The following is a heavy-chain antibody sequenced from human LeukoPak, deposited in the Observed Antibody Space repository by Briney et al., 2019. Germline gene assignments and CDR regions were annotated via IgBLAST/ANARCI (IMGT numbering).Heavy chain of an antibody. J-gene: IGHJ4*02. V-gene: IGHV4-61*02. Sequence: SETLSLTCTVSGGSISSGSYYWSWIRQPAGKGLEWIGRIYTSGSTNYNPSLKSRVTISVDTSKNQFSLKLSSVTAADTAVYYCARELPPLAKLSSGWYWAAGNFDYWGQGTLVTVSS. CDR2: IYTSGST. D-gene: IGHD6-19*01. CDR3: ARELPPLAKLSSGWYWAAGNFDY. CDR1: GGSISSGSYY.